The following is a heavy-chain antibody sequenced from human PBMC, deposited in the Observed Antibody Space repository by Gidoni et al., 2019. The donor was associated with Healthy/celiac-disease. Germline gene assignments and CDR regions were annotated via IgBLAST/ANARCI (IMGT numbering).Heavy chain of an antibody. CDR3: AKDWALYYYDSSGYFDY. J-gene: IGHJ4*02. D-gene: IGHD3-22*01. CDR2: ISGSGGST. V-gene: IGHV3-23*01. CDR1: GFTFSSYA. Sequence: EVQLLESGGGLVQPGGSLRLSCAASGFTFSSYAMSWFRQAPGKGLEWVSAISGSGGSTYYADSVKGRFTISRDNSKNTLYLQMNSLRAEDTAVYYCAKDWALYYYDSSGYFDYWGQGTLVTVSS.